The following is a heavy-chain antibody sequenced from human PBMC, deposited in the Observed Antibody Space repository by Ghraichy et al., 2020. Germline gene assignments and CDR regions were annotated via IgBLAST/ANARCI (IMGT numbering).Heavy chain of an antibody. V-gene: IGHV3-33*01. Sequence: GGSLRLSCAASGFTFSSYGMHWVRQAPGKGLEWVAVIWYDGSNKYYADSVKGRFTISRDNSKNTLYLQMNSLRAEDTAVYYCARDDVVVAAPFDYWGQGTLVTVSS. CDR3: ARDDVVVAAPFDY. CDR1: GFTFSSYG. J-gene: IGHJ4*02. CDR2: IWYDGSNK. D-gene: IGHD2-15*01.